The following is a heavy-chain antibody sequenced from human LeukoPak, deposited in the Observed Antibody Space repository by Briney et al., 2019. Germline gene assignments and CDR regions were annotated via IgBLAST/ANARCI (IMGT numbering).Heavy chain of an antibody. J-gene: IGHJ4*02. D-gene: IGHD2-2*01. CDR3: AKTLLGYCSSTSCPTHYFDY. Sequence: SETLSLTCAVSGYSLSSGYYWGWIRQPPGKGLGWIGSIYHSGSTYYNPSLKSRVTISVDTSKNQFSLKLSSVTAADTAVYYCAKTLLGYCSSTSCPTHYFDYWGQGTLVTVSS. V-gene: IGHV4-38-2*01. CDR2: IYHSGST. CDR1: GYSLSSGYY.